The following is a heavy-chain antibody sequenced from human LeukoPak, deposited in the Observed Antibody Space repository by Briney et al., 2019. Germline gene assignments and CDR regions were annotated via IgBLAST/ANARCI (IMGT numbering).Heavy chain of an antibody. J-gene: IGHJ4*02. CDR2: INPNSGGA. V-gene: IGHV1-2*02. CDR1: GYTFTGYY. D-gene: IGHD3-22*01. Sequence: ASVKVSCKASGYTFTGYYMHWVRQAPGQGLEWMGWINPNSGGANYAQKFQGRVTMTRDTSISTAYMELSRPRSDDTAVYYCARDKNYYDSSGYYYKVGSYYFDYWGQGTLVTVSS. CDR3: ARDKNYYDSSGYYYKVGSYYFDY.